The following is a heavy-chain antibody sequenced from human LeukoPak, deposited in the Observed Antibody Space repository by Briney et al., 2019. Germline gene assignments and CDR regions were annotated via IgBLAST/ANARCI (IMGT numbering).Heavy chain of an antibody. Sequence: SETLSLTCTVSGGSISSSSYYWGWIRQPPGKGLEWIGSIYYSGSTYYNPSLKSRVTISVDTSKNQFSLKLSSVTAADTAVYYCARDKLGYCSGGSCPYYGMDVWGQGTTVTVS. CDR3: ARDKLGYCSGGSCPYYGMDV. CDR1: GGSISSSSYY. J-gene: IGHJ6*02. V-gene: IGHV4-39*07. D-gene: IGHD2-15*01. CDR2: IYYSGST.